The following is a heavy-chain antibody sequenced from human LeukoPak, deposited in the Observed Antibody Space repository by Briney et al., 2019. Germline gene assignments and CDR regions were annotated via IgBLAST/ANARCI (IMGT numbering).Heavy chain of an antibody. J-gene: IGHJ4*02. CDR2: ISYDGSNK. CDR3: AKDVDYGDYVFDY. CDR1: GFTFSSYG. Sequence: GGSLRLSCAASGFTFSSYGMHWVRQAPGKGLEWGAVISYDGSNKYYADSVKSRFTISRDNSKNTLYLQMNRLRAEDTAVYYCAKDVDYGDYVFDYWGQGTLVTVSS. D-gene: IGHD4-17*01. V-gene: IGHV3-30*18.